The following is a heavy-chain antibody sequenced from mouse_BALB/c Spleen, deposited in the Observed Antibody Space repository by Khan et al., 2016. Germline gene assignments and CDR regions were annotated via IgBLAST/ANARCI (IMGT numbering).Heavy chain of an antibody. CDR2: INTHSGVP. J-gene: IGHJ4*01. Sequence: QIQLVQSGPELKKPGETVRISCKASGYTFTTAGMQWVQKMPGKGLKWIGWINTHSGVPKYAEDLKGRFAFSLETSASTAYLQISNLKNVDTATYFCATSYRYDDAMDYWGQGTSVTVSS. D-gene: IGHD2-14*01. CDR1: GYTFTTAG. CDR3: ATSYRYDDAMDY. V-gene: IGHV9-4*02.